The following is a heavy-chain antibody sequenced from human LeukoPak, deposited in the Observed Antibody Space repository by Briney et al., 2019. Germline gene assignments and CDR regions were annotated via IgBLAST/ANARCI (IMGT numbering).Heavy chain of an antibody. V-gene: IGHV3-23*01. CDR3: AKDPADYRGWFDY. D-gene: IGHD4-11*01. Sequence: PGGSLRLSCAASGFTFRTYAMSWVRQAPGKGLEWVPTITGSGGSTYYTDSVKGRFTISRDNSKNTLFLQMNSLRAEDTAVYYCAKDPADYRGWFDYWGQGTLVTVSS. J-gene: IGHJ4*02. CDR1: GFTFRTYA. CDR2: ITGSGGST.